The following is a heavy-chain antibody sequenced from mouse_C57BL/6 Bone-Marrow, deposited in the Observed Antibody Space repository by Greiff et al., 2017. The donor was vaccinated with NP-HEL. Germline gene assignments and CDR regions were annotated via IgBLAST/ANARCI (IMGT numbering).Heavy chain of an antibody. V-gene: IGHV1-64*01. CDR1: GYTFTSYW. CDR2: IHPNSGST. J-gene: IGHJ3*01. D-gene: IGHD2-4*01. CDR3: ARDDYDWFAY. Sequence: VKLLESGAELVKPGASVKLSCKASGYTFTSYWMHWVKQRPGQGLEWIGMIHPNSGSTNYNEKFKSKATLTVDKSSSTAYMQLSSLTSEDSAVYYCARDDYDWFAYWGQGTLVTVSA.